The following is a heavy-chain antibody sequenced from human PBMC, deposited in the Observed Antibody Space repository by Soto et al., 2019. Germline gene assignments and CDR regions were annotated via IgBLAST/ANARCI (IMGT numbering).Heavy chain of an antibody. CDR2: IYYSGST. CDR3: ARDPARYCSGGSCYPHWYFDL. V-gene: IGHV4-30-4*01. Sequence: QVQLQESGPGLVKPSQTLSLTCTVSGGSISSGDYYWSWIRQPPGKGLEWIGYIYYSGSTYYNPSLKSRVTISVDTSKNQFSLKLSSVTAADTAVYYCARDPARYCSGGSCYPHWYFDLWGRGTLVTVSS. J-gene: IGHJ2*01. CDR1: GGSISSGDYY. D-gene: IGHD2-15*01.